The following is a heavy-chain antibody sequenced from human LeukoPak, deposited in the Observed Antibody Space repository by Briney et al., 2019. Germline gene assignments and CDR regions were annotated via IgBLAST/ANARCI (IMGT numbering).Heavy chain of an antibody. J-gene: IGHJ4*02. CDR1: GFTFSSYA. CDR2: LRGSGHTT. D-gene: IGHD5/OR15-5a*01. CDR3: VKVIGFYDVNPYFDY. Sequence: GGSLRLSCAASGFTFSSYAMSCVRQAPGKGLEWVSALRGSGHTTYYADSVKGRFIISRDNSKNTLYLQMNSLRAEDTAVYYCVKVIGFYDVNPYFDYWGQGTLVTVSS. V-gene: IGHV3-23*01.